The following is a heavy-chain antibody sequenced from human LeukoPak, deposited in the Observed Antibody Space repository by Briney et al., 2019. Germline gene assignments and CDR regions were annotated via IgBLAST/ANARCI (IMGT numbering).Heavy chain of an antibody. J-gene: IGHJ5*02. CDR3: ARGLRHILTGYSQLRFDP. D-gene: IGHD3-9*01. V-gene: IGHV1-2*02. CDR1: GYTFTGYY. Sequence: GASVKVSCKASGYTFTGYYMHWVRQAPGQGLEWMGWINPNSGGTNYAQKFQGRVTMTRDTSISTAYMELSRLRSDDTAVYYCARGLRHILTGYSQLRFDPWGQGTLVTVSS. CDR2: INPNSGGT.